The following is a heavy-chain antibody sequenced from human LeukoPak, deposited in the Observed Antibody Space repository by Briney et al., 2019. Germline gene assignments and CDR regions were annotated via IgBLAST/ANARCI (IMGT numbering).Heavy chain of an antibody. D-gene: IGHD5-12*01. J-gene: IGHJ4*02. CDR2: ISSSGGST. CDR1: GFTFSSYA. V-gene: IGHV3-23*01. CDR3: AKDLVATIGTFDY. Sequence: GGSLRLSCAASGFTFSSYAMSWVRQAPGKGLEWVSAISSSGGSTYYADSVKGRFTISRDNSKNTLYLQMNSLRAEDTAVYYCAKDLVATIGTFDYWGQGTLVTVSS.